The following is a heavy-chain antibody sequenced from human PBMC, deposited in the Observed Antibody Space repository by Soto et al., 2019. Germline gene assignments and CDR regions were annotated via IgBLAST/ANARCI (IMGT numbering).Heavy chain of an antibody. V-gene: IGHV4-34*01. Sequence: PSETLSLTCAVYGGSFSGYYWSWIRQPPGKGLEWIGEINHSGSTNYNPSLESRVTISVDTSKNQFSLKLSSVTAADTAVYYCARVRVITMVRGVLLRGNWFDPWGQGTLVTVSS. D-gene: IGHD3-10*01. J-gene: IGHJ5*02. CDR1: GGSFSGYY. CDR2: INHSGST. CDR3: ARVRVITMVRGVLLRGNWFDP.